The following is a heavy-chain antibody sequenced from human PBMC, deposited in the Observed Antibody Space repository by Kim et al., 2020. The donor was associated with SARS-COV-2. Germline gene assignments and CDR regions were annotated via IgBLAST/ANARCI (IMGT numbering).Heavy chain of an antibody. CDR2: IGTAGDT. CDR1: GFTFSSYD. Sequence: GGSLRLSCAASGFTFSSYDMHWVRQATGKGLEWVSAIGTAGDTYYPGSVKGRFTISRENAKNSLYLQMNSLRAGDTAVYYCARGGLGYCTGGVCSTHFDYWGQGTLVTVSS. CDR3: ARGGLGYCTGGVCSTHFDY. V-gene: IGHV3-13*01. J-gene: IGHJ4*02. D-gene: IGHD2-8*02.